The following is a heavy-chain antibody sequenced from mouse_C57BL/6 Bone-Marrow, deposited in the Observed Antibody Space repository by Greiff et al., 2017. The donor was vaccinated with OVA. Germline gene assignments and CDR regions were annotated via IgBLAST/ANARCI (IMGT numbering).Heavy chain of an antibody. CDR1: GFNIKDDY. CDR3: TTRTYYGSSSYWYFDV. Sequence: VQLQQSGAELVRPGASVKLSCTASGFNIKDDYMHWVKQRPEQGLEWIGWIDPENGDTVYASKFQGQDTITADTSSNTAYLQLSSLASEDTAVYYCTTRTYYGSSSYWYFDVWGTGTTVTVSS. J-gene: IGHJ1*03. CDR2: IDPENGDT. D-gene: IGHD1-1*01. V-gene: IGHV14-4*01.